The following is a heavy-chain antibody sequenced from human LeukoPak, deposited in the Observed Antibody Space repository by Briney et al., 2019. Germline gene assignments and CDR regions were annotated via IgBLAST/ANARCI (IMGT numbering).Heavy chain of an antibody. CDR1: GFTFSSYA. V-gene: IGHV3-23*01. D-gene: IGHD5-12*01. CDR3: AKDRIVAPSAAGDNWFDP. J-gene: IGHJ5*02. Sequence: GGSLRLSCAASGFTFSSYAMSWVRQAPGKGLEWVSAISGSGGSTYYGDSVKGRFTISRDNSKNTLYLQMNILRAEDTAVYYCAKDRIVAPSAAGDNWFDPWGQGTLVTVSS. CDR2: ISGSGGST.